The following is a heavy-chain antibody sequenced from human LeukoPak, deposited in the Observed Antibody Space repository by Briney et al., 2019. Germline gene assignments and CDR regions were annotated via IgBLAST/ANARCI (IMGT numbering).Heavy chain of an antibody. V-gene: IGHV3-23*01. CDR3: AKAEGYYYGSGSS. CDR2: ISGSGDAT. D-gene: IGHD3-10*01. J-gene: IGHJ4*02. CDR1: GFTFSNYA. Sequence: GGSLRLSCAATGFTFSNYAMIWVRQASGKGLECVSSISGSGDATYYADSVKGRSTISRDNSKNTLYLQLNSLRAEDTAVYYCAKAEGYYYGSGSSWGQGTLVTVSS.